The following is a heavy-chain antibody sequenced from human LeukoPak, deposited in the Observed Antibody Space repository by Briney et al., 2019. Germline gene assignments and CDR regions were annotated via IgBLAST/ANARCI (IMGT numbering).Heavy chain of an antibody. CDR1: GFTFSSYS. CDR2: ISSSSSYI. J-gene: IGHJ6*04. V-gene: IGHV3-21*01. CDR3: ARRMSIAARSMDV. Sequence: GGSLRLSCAASGFTFSSYSMKWVRQAPGKGLEWVSSISSSSSYIYYADSVTGRFTISRDNAKNSLYLQMNSPRAEDTAVYYCARRMSIAARSMDVWGKGTTVTVS. D-gene: IGHD6-6*01.